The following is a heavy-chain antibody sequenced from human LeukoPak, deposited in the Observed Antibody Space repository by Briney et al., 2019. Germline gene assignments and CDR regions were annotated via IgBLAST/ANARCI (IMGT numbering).Heavy chain of an antibody. J-gene: IGHJ6*02. CDR1: GGSISSYY. CDR3: ASTRYYYDSSGYLLYYYYGMDV. CDR2: IYYSGST. Sequence: SETLSLTCTVSGGSISSYYWSWIRQPPGKGLEWIGYIYYSGSTNHNPSLKSRVTISVDTSKNQFSLKLSSVTAADTAVYYCASTRYYYDSSGYLLYYYYGMDVWGQGTTVTVSS. V-gene: IGHV4-59*08. D-gene: IGHD3-22*01.